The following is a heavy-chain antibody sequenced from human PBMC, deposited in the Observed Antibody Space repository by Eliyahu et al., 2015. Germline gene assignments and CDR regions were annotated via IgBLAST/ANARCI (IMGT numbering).Heavy chain of an antibody. V-gene: IGHV5-51*01. J-gene: IGHJ6*02. D-gene: IGHD6-6*01. Sequence: EVQLVQSGAEVKKPGESXQIXCXGPXYSFTRYWXGWVRQXPGKGLEWMGVXNLSDSDXRYSPSSQGQVTISADKSISTAYLQWSSLKASDTAMYYCARHRPAGGNYYYGMDVWGQGTTVTVSS. CDR3: ARHRPAGGNYYYGMDV. CDR1: XYSFTRYW. CDR2: XNLSDSDX.